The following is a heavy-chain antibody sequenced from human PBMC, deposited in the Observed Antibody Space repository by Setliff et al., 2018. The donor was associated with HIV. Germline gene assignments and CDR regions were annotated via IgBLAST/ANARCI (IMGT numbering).Heavy chain of an antibody. CDR3: ARDPPTYDSSGYSFDS. CDR2: IFPIFGTP. D-gene: IGHD3-22*01. CDR1: GYTFSSSG. J-gene: IGHJ4*02. V-gene: IGHV1-69*13. Sequence: ASVKVSCKASGYTFSSSGISWVRQAPGQGLEWMGAIFPIFGTPNYAQKFQGRVTISADESTSTAYMELSSLTSEDTAVYYCARDPPTYDSSGYSFDSWGQGTLVTVSS.